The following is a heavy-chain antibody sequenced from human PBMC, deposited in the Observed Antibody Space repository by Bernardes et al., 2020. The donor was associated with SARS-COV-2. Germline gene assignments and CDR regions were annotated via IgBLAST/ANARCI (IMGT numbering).Heavy chain of an antibody. V-gene: IGHV3-21*01. CDR1: GFTFSSSS. J-gene: IGHJ4*02. CDR3: ASNRLHGSGSYPIDY. Sequence: GGSLRLSCAASGFTFSSSSMNWVRQAPGKGLEWVSSISSSSSYIYYADSVKGRFTISRDNAKNSLYLQMNSLRAEDTAVYYCASNRLHGSGSYPIDYWGQGTLVTVSS. D-gene: IGHD3-10*01. CDR2: ISSSSSYI.